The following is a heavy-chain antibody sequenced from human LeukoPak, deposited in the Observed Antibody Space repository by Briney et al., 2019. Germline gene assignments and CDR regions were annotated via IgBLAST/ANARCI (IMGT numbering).Heavy chain of an antibody. Sequence: GGSLRLSCAASGFAFSSYGMHWVRQAPGKGLEWVAVIWYDGSNKYYAESVKGRFTISRDNSKSTLYLQMNSLRAEDTAVYYCARDVRTEYCSGGSCSNAFDIWGQGTMVTVSS. V-gene: IGHV3-33*01. J-gene: IGHJ3*02. CDR3: ARDVRTEYCSGGSCSNAFDI. CDR1: GFAFSSYG. CDR2: IWYDGSNK. D-gene: IGHD2-15*01.